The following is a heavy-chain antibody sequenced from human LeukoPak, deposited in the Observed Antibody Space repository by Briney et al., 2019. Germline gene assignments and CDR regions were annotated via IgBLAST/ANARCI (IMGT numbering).Heavy chain of an antibody. D-gene: IGHD2-15*01. J-gene: IGHJ5*02. Sequence: GGSLRLSCAASGFTFSSYSMNWVRQAPGKGPVWVSRINDDGSSTSYADSVKGRFTISRDDAKNTLYLQMNSLRAEDTAVYYCVRGGASTWSWGQGTLVTVSS. CDR3: VRGGASTWS. CDR1: GFTFSSYS. CDR2: INDDGSST. V-gene: IGHV3-74*01.